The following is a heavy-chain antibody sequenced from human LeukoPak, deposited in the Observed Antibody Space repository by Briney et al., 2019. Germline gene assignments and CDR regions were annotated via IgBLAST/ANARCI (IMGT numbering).Heavy chain of an antibody. V-gene: IGHV3-23*01. CDR2: ISGSGGST. J-gene: IGHJ4*02. D-gene: IGHD2-21*02. Sequence: PGGSLRPSCAASGFTFSSYAMSWVRQAPGKGLEWVSAISGSGGSTYYADSVKGRFTISRDNSKNTLYLQMNSLRAEDTAVYYCAKDRVVVVTASSDYWGQGTLVTVSS. CDR1: GFTFSSYA. CDR3: AKDRVVVVTASSDY.